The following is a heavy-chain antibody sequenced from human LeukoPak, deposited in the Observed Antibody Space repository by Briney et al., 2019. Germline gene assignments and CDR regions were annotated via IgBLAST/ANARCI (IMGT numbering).Heavy chain of an antibody. J-gene: IGHJ4*02. D-gene: IGHD6-13*01. CDR1: GFTFDDYA. CDR3: AKDTAAGGY. CDR2: ISWNSGSI. Sequence: GRSLRLSCAASGFTFDDYAMHWVRQAPGKGLEWVSGISWNSGSIGYADSVKGRFTISRDNAKNSLYLQMNSLRAEDTALYYCAKDTAAGGYWGQGTLVTVSS. V-gene: IGHV3-9*01.